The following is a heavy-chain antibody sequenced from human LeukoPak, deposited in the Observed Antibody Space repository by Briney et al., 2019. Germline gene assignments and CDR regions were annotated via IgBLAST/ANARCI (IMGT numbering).Heavy chain of an antibody. CDR1: GFAFSRND. Sequence: PGGSLRLSCAASGFAFSRNDMSWVRQAPGKGLEWVSSIGGSGTRTYYADSVKGRFTISRDTSKNTLYLQMNSLRAEDAAVYYCAKYRGFGDSYDSWGQGTLVNVSS. CDR3: AKYRGFGDSYDS. D-gene: IGHD3-10*01. CDR2: IGGSGTRT. V-gene: IGHV3-23*01. J-gene: IGHJ4*02.